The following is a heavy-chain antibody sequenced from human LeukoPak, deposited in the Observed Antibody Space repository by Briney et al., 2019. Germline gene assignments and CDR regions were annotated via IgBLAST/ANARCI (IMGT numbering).Heavy chain of an antibody. CDR2: MSPNSGKT. CDR1: GYTFTSYD. V-gene: IGHV1-8*03. J-gene: IGHJ4*02. CDR3: ARGPEAAVVTFDY. D-gene: IGHD6-13*01. Sequence: ASVKVSCKASGYTFTSYDINWVRQATGQGLEWMGWMSPNSGKTGYAQKFQGRVTITRNTSISTAYMELSSLTSEDTAVYYCARGPEAAVVTFDYWGQGTLVTVSS.